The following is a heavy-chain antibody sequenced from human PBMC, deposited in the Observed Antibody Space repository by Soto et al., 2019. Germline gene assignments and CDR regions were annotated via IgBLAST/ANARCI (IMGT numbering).Heavy chain of an antibody. J-gene: IGHJ4*02. V-gene: IGHV1-3*01. CDR2: INGGNGNI. Sequence: ASVKVSCKASGYSFTSYGMHWVRQAPGQRLEWMGWINGGNGNIKYSVKFQARVTITRDTSASTVYMELSSLESEDTAVYYCAREEFDGPLVVVPGLDYWGQGTLVTVSS. D-gene: IGHD2-15*01. CDR1: GYSFTSYG. CDR3: AREEFDGPLVVVPGLDY.